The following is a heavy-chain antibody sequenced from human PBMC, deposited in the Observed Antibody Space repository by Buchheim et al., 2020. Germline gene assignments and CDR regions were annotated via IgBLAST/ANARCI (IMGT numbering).Heavy chain of an antibody. J-gene: IGHJ4*02. Sequence: QVQLQESGPGLVKPSGTLSLSCAVSGDSIGSSHWWTCVRQPPGKGLEWIGEIYRSGTTNYSPSLKSRVPMSADESKNQFSLKLTSVTAADTAVYYCARGQYASGWGEIDYWGQGTL. CDR1: GDSIGSSHW. CDR2: IYRSGTT. D-gene: IGHD3-16*01. V-gene: IGHV4-4*02. CDR3: ARGQYASGWGEIDY.